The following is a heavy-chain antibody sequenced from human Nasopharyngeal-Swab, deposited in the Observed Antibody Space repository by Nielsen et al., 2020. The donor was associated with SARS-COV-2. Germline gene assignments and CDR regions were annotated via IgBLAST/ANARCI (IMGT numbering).Heavy chain of an antibody. CDR3: AKRSFDYVWGTYNYMDV. D-gene: IGHD3-16*01. Sequence: VRQAPGKGLEWVAVISYDGSNKYYADSVKGRFTISRDNSKNTLYLQMNSLRAEDTAVYYCAKRSFDYVWGTYNYMDVWGKGTTVTVSS. CDR2: ISYDGSNK. V-gene: IGHV3-30*18. J-gene: IGHJ6*03.